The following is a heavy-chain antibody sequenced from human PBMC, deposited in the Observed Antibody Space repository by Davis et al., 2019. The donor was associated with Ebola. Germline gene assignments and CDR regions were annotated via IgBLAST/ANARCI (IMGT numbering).Heavy chain of an antibody. D-gene: IGHD3-22*01. J-gene: IGHJ4*02. V-gene: IGHV4-34*01. CDR1: GGSFSGYY. CDR2: INHSGST. Sequence: MPSETLSLTCAVYGGSFSGYYWSWIRQPPGKGLEWIGEINHSGSTNYNPSLKSRVTISVDTSKNQFSLKLSSVTAADTAVYYCARRGSYYYDSSGYYGVGYYFDYWGQGTLVTVSS. CDR3: ARRGSYYYDSSGYYGVGYYFDY.